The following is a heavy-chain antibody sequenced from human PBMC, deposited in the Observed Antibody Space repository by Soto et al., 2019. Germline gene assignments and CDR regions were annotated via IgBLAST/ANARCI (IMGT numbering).Heavy chain of an antibody. CDR3: ARENEQWVAADN. D-gene: IGHD6-19*01. J-gene: IGHJ4*02. CDR1: GFTFSDYY. CDR2: ITSSGSTI. Sequence: VGSLRLSCAASGFTFSDYYMSWIRQAPGKGLEWVSYITSSGSTIYYADSVKGRFTISRDNAKNSLYLQMNSLRAEDTAVYYCARENEQWVAADNWGQGTLVTVSS. V-gene: IGHV3-11*01.